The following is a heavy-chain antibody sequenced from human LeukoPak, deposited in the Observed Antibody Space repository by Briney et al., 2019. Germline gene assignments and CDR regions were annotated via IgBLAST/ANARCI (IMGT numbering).Heavy chain of an antibody. CDR1: GFTFSSYG. D-gene: IGHD6-19*01. V-gene: IGHV3-30*18. CDR2: ISYDGSNK. CDR3: AKEGPVAGSGDDY. Sequence: PGGSLRLSCAASGFTFSSYGMHWVRQAPGKGLEWVAVISYDGSNKYYADSVKGRFTISRDNSKNTLYLQMNSLRAEGTAVYYCAKEGPVAGSGDDYWGQGTLVTVSS. J-gene: IGHJ4*02.